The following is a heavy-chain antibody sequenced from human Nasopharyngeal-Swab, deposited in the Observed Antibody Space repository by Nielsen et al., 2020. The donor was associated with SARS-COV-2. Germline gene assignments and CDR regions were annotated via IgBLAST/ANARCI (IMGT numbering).Heavy chain of an antibody. D-gene: IGHD3-10*01. CDR1: GFTFSSYS. CDR2: ISSSSSYI. Sequence: GGSLRLSCAASGFTFSSYSMNWVRQAPGKGLEWVLSISSSSSYIFYADSVKGRFTISRDNAKKSLYLQMNSLRAEDTAVYYCARSPGSITMVRGVIMTGWFDPWGQGTLVTVSS. CDR3: ARSPGSITMVRGVIMTGWFDP. J-gene: IGHJ5*02. V-gene: IGHV3-21*01.